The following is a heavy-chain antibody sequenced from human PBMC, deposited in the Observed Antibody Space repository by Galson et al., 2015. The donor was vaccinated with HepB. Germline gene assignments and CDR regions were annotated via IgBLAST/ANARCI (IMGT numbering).Heavy chain of an antibody. CDR1: GYTFSDYY. CDR2: IYANNGDT. Sequence: CKASGYTFSDYYIHWVRQAPGQGLEWMGWIYANNGDTDYAPRFQGRVTMTRDTSTSTAYMQLTRLTSDDTAVYFCGRGGYSGYDWGYWGQGSLVAVSS. V-gene: IGHV1-2*02. D-gene: IGHD5-12*01. CDR3: GRGGYSGYDWGY. J-gene: IGHJ4*02.